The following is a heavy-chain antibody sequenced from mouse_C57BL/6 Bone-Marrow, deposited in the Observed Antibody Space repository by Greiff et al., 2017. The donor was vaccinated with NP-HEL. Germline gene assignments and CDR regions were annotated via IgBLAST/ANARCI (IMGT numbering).Heavy chain of an antibody. Sequence: VQRVESGPGLVAPSQSLSITCTVSGFSLTSYGVDWVRQSPGKGLEWLGVIWGVGSTNYNSALKSRRSISKDNSKSQVFLKMNSLQTDDTAMYYCASDIDYGSSGYFDYWGQGTTLTVSS. CDR3: ASDIDYGSSGYFDY. CDR1: GFSLTSYG. D-gene: IGHD1-1*01. CDR2: IWGVGST. V-gene: IGHV2-6*01. J-gene: IGHJ2*01.